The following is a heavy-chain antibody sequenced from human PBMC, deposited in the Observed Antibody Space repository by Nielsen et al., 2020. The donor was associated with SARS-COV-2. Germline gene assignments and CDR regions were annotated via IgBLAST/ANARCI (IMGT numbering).Heavy chain of an antibody. D-gene: IGHD7-27*01. Sequence: GGSLRLSCAASEFTFSNYAMSWVRQAPGKGLEWVSAISGSGGSTYYADSVKGRFTISRDNVKNSLYLQMNSLRAEDTAVYYCARDLAETGDAFDIWGQGTMVTVSS. CDR3: ARDLAETGDAFDI. J-gene: IGHJ3*02. CDR1: EFTFSNYA. V-gene: IGHV3-23*01. CDR2: ISGSGGST.